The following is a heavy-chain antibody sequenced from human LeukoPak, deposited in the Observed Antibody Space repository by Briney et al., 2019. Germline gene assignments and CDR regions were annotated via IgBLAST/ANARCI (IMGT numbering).Heavy chain of an antibody. V-gene: IGHV4-59*08. J-gene: IGHJ4*02. CDR2: IYNSGST. CDR3: ARHAYTSGWNSYYFDY. Sequence: PAETLSLTCTVSGDSISSYYWTWVRQPPGKGLEWMGYIYNSGSTNYNPSLKSRVTISADTSKNQFSLKLSSVTAADTAVYYCARHAYTSGWNSYYFDYWAQGTLVTVSS. CDR1: GDSISSYY. D-gene: IGHD6-19*01.